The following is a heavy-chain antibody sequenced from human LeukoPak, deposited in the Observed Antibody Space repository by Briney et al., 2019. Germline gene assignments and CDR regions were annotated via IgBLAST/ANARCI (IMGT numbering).Heavy chain of an antibody. D-gene: IGHD5-18*01. CDR3: AKDKLRGYSYGYYYYYYYGMDV. V-gene: IGHV3-30*18. CDR2: ISYDGSNK. CDR1: GFTFSSYG. Sequence: GGSLRLSCAASGFTFSSYGMHWVRQAPGKGLEWVAVISYDGSNKYYADSVKGRFTISRDNSKNTLYMQMNSLRAEDTAVYYCAKDKLRGYSYGYYYYYYYGMDVRGQGTTVTVSS. J-gene: IGHJ6*02.